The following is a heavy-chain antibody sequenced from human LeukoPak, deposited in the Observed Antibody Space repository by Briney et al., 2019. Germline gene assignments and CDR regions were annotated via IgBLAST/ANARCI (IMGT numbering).Heavy chain of an antibody. J-gene: IGHJ5*02. CDR3: ATQTLRFGELLYLS. Sequence: ASVKVSCKASGYTFTSYGISWVRQAPGQGLEWMGWIGAYNGNTNYAQKLQGRVTMTTDTSTSTAYVELRSLRSDDTAVYYCATQTLRFGELLYLSWGQGTLVTVSS. CDR2: IGAYNGNT. V-gene: IGHV1-18*01. D-gene: IGHD3-10*01. CDR1: GYTFTSYG.